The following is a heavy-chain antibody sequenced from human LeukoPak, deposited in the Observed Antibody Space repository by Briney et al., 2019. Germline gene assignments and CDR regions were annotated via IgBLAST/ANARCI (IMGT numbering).Heavy chain of an antibody. D-gene: IGHD3-10*01. CDR1: GYTFTSYG. Sequence: ASVKVSCKASGYTFTSYGISWVRQAPGQGLEWMGWINPNSGGTNYAQKFQGRVTMTRDTSISTAYMELSRLRSDDTAVYYCARDRNRGSDYWGQGTLVTVSS. J-gene: IGHJ4*02. V-gene: IGHV1-2*02. CDR2: INPNSGGT. CDR3: ARDRNRGSDY.